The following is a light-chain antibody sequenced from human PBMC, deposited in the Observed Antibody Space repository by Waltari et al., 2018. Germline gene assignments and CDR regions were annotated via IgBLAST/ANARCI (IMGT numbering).Light chain of an antibody. Sequence: QPALTQPASVSGSPGQSITLPCPGPSSDVGNFNLFSWYQQYPGKAPKFIIYEVSEGPSGVSNRFSGSKSGNTASLTISGLQAEDEADYYCCSYAGGTTYVFGTGTKVTVL. CDR3: CSYAGGTTYV. V-gene: IGLV2-23*02. CDR2: EVS. J-gene: IGLJ1*01. CDR1: SSDVGNFNL.